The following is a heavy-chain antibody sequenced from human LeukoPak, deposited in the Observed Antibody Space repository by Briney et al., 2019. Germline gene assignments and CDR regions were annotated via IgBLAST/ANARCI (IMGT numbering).Heavy chain of an antibody. CDR1: GGSFSGYY. D-gene: IGHD4-23*01. CDR2: INHSGST. J-gene: IGHJ4*02. V-gene: IGHV4-34*01. Sequence: PSETLSLTCAVYGGSFSGYYWSWIRQPPGKGLEWIGEINHSGSTNYNPSLKSRVTISVDTSKNQFSLKLRSVTAADTALYYCARFDYGGQLFDYWGQGTLVTVSS. CDR3: ARFDYGGQLFDY.